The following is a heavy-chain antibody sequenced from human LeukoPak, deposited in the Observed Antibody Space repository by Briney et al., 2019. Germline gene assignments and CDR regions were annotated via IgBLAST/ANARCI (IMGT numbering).Heavy chain of an antibody. CDR3: ARAWAITIFGVGEDFDY. V-gene: IGHV1-18*01. D-gene: IGHD3-3*01. CDR1: GYTFTSYG. Sequence: ASVKVSCKASGYTFTSYGISWVRQAPGQGLEWMAWISAYNGNTNYAQKLRGRVTMTTDTSTSTAYMELRSLRSDDTAVYYCARAWAITIFGVGEDFDYWGQGTLVTVSS. J-gene: IGHJ4*02. CDR2: ISAYNGNT.